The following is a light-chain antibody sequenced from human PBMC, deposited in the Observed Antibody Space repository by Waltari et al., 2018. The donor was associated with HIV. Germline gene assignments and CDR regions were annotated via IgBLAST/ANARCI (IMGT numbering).Light chain of an antibody. CDR1: SSAVGSYSL. J-gene: IGLJ3*02. CDR2: EVT. Sequence: SALPQPASVSASPGQSITTPCPGTSSAVGSYSLVSWYQQHPDKAPKLIIYEVTKRPSGISNRFSGSKSGNTASLTISGLQAEDEADYYCCSYAGSSTWVFGGGTKLTVL. V-gene: IGLV2-23*02. CDR3: CSYAGSSTWV.